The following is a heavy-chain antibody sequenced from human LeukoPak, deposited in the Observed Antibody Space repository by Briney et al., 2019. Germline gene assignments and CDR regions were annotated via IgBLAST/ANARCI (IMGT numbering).Heavy chain of an antibody. CDR2: ISLYNGNT. J-gene: IGHJ3*02. V-gene: IGHV1-18*01. D-gene: IGHD2/OR15-2a*01. CDR3: TRDRFQSFDI. CDR1: GDTFTNYG. Sequence: ASVKVSCKASGDTFTNYGFSWVRQAPGQALEWMGWISLYNGNTKYAQKFQGRVTMTTDTSTSTAYMELRSLRSGDTAVYYCTRDRFQSFDIWGQGTMVTVSS.